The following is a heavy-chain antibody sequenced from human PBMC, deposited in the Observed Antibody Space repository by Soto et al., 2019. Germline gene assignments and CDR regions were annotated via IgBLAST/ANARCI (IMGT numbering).Heavy chain of an antibody. J-gene: IGHJ4*02. CDR2: IIPIFGTA. CDR3: ARTPAEMATISYFDY. V-gene: IGHV1-69*06. CDR1: GGTFSSYA. D-gene: IGHD5-12*01. Sequence: QVQLVQSGAEVKKPGSSVKVSCKASGGTFSSYAISWVRQAPGQGLEWMGGIIPIFGTANYAQKFQGRVTITADKCTSTAYMELSSLRSEDTAVYYCARTPAEMATISYFDYWGQGTLVTVSS.